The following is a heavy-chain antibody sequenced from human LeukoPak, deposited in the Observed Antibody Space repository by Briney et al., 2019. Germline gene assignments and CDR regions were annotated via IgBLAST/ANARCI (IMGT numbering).Heavy chain of an antibody. CDR1: GGSFSGYY. Sequence: SETLSLTCAVYGGSFSGYYWSWIRQPPGKGLEWIEEINHSGSTNYNPSLKSRVTISVDTSKNQFSLKLSSVTAADTAVYYCARGRAAGEFDYWGQGTLVTVSS. D-gene: IGHD6-19*01. CDR2: INHSGST. J-gene: IGHJ4*02. V-gene: IGHV4-34*01. CDR3: ARGRAAGEFDY.